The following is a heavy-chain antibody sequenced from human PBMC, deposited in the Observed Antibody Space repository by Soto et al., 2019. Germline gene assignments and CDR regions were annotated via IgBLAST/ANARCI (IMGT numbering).Heavy chain of an antibody. D-gene: IGHD6-19*01. CDR1: GGSISSYY. CDR2: IYSSGST. CDR3: ARVRSSVWYDFDY. J-gene: IGHJ4*02. Sequence: ASETLSLTCTVSGGSISSYYWSWVRQPPGKGLEWIGYIYSSGSTNYNPSLKSRVTISVDTSKNQFSLKLSSVTAADTAVYYCARVRSSVWYDFDYWGQGTLVTVSS. V-gene: IGHV4-59*01.